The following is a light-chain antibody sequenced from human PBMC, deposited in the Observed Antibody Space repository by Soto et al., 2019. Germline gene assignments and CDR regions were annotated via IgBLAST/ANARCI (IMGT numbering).Light chain of an antibody. V-gene: IGLV2-23*01. CDR2: EGT. Sequence: QSAPTQPASVSGSPGQSITISCTGTSGDVGSYNLVSWYQQQPGKAPQLLIYEGTQRPSGVSNRFSGSKSGNTASLTISGLQADDEADYYCCSYAGSRTYLFGTGTKLTVL. CDR3: CSYAGSRTYL. CDR1: SGDVGSYNL. J-gene: IGLJ1*01.